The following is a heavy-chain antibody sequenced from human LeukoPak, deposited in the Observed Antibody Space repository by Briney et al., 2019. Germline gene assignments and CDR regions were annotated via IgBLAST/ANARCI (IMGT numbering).Heavy chain of an antibody. V-gene: IGHV1-18*01. Sequence: ASVKVSCKASGYSFTTYGITWVRQAPGQGLEWMGGINVYNGNTNYAQKIQGRVTMTTDTSTTTAYMEMRSLRSDDTAVYYCARAGGDTAMGLSTDYWGQGTLVTVSS. D-gene: IGHD5-18*01. CDR1: GYSFTTYG. CDR2: INVYNGNT. J-gene: IGHJ4*02. CDR3: ARAGGDTAMGLSTDY.